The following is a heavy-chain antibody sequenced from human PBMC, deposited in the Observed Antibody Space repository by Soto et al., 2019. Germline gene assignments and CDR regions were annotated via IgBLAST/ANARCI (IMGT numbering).Heavy chain of an antibody. V-gene: IGHV3-21*01. CDR3: ARDRGGFTSGYSGYDQNYYYYYGMDV. J-gene: IGHJ6*02. D-gene: IGHD5-12*01. CDR1: GFTFSSYS. CDR2: ISSSSSYI. Sequence: GGSLRLSCAASGFTFSSYSMNWVRQAPGKGLEWVSSISSSSSYIYYADSVKGRFTISRDNAKNSLYLQMNSLRAEDTAVYYCARDRGGFTSGYSGYDQNYYYYYGMDVWGQGTTVTVSS.